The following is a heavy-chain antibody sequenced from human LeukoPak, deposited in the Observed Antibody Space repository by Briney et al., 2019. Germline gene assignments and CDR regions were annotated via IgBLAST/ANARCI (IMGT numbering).Heavy chain of an antibody. CDR2: ISSSSSTI. Sequence: GGSLRLSCAASGFTFSSYSMNWVRQAPGKGLEWVSYISSSSSTIYYADSVKGRFTISRDNAKNSLYLQMNSLRAEDTAVYYCARALQAGIDAFDIWGQGTMVTVSS. CDR3: ARALQAGIDAFDI. D-gene: IGHD2-2*01. V-gene: IGHV3-48*04. J-gene: IGHJ3*02. CDR1: GFTFSSYS.